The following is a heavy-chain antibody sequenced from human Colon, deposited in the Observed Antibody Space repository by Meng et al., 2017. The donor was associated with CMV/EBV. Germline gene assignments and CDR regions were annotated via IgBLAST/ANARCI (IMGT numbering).Heavy chain of an antibody. J-gene: IGHJ6*02. CDR1: GFTFSDYY. V-gene: IGHV3-11*01. D-gene: IGHD3-10*01. Sequence: GGSLRLSCAASGFTFSDYYMSWIRQAPGKGLEWVSYISSSGSTIYYADSVKGRFTISRDNAKNSLYVQLNGLRAEDTAVYYCARDGLTMVRGSDVYYYYYGMDVWGQGTTVTVSS. CDR2: ISSSGSTI. CDR3: ARDGLTMVRGSDVYYYYYGMDV.